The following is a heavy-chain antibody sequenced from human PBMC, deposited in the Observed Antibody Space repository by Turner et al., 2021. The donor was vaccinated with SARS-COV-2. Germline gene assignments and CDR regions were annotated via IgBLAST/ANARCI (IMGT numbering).Heavy chain of an antibody. D-gene: IGHD3-10*01. CDR3: AKAHGSGSYYNPFDY. CDR2: IAYDGSNK. CDR1: GFTFSSYV. J-gene: IGHJ4*02. Sequence: QVQLVESGGGVVQPGRSLRLSCAASGFTFSSYVMHWVRQAPGKGVEWVAVIAYDGSNKYYADSVKGRFTISRDNSKNTLYLQMNSLRAEDTAVYYCAKAHGSGSYYNPFDYWGQGTLVTVSS. V-gene: IGHV3-30*18.